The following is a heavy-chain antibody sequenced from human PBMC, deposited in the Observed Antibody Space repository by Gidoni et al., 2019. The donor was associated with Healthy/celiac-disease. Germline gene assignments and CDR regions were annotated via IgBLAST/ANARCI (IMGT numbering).Heavy chain of an antibody. CDR2: ISYDGSNK. CDR3: AKGLGIAAAGKRALDY. D-gene: IGHD6-13*01. V-gene: IGHV3-30*18. J-gene: IGHJ4*02. CDR1: GFPFSSYG. Sequence: VQLVESGGGVVQPGRSLRLSCAASGFPFSSYGMHWVRQAPGKGLEWVAVISYDGSNKYYADSVKGRFTISRDNSKNTLYLQMNSLRAEDTAVYYCAKGLGIAAAGKRALDYWGQGTLVTVSS.